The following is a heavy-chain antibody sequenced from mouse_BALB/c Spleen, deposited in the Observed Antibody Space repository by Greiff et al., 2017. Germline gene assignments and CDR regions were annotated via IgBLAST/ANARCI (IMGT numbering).Heavy chain of an antibody. V-gene: IGHV5-17*02. CDR1: GFTFSSFG. Sequence: EVMLVESGGGLVQPGGSRKLSCAASGFTFSSFGMHWVRQAPEKGLEWVAYISSGSSTIYYADTVKGRFTISRDNPKNTLFLQMTSLRSEDTAMYYCARRAFITTVVATRDAMDYWGQGTSVTVSS. CDR3: ARRAFITTVVATRDAMDY. J-gene: IGHJ4*01. CDR2: ISSGSSTI. D-gene: IGHD1-1*01.